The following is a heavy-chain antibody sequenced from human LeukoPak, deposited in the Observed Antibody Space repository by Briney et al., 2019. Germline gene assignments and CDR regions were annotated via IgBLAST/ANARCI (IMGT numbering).Heavy chain of an antibody. J-gene: IGHJ4*02. CDR1: GGSVSSSNYY. CDR3: ARRIQGGSGWTFDY. V-gene: IGHV4-39*01. D-gene: IGHD6-19*01. Sequence: SETLSLTCTVFGGSVSSSNYYWGWVRQPPGKGLEWIGSIYYTGSTYYNPSLKSRVAISVDTSKNQFSLNLRSLTAADSAVYYCARRIQGGSGWTFDYWGQGTLVTVSS. CDR2: IYYTGST.